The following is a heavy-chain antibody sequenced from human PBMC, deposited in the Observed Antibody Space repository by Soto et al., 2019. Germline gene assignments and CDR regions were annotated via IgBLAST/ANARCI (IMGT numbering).Heavy chain of an antibody. CDR3: ARGDTAMAPDFDY. D-gene: IGHD5-18*01. J-gene: IGHJ4*02. Sequence: GGSLRLSCAASGFTVSSNYMSWVGQAPGKGLEWVSVIYSGGSTYYADSVKGRFTISRDNSKNTLYLQMNSLRAEDTAVYYCARGDTAMAPDFDYWGQGTLVTVSS. CDR2: IYSGGST. V-gene: IGHV3-53*01. CDR1: GFTVSSNY.